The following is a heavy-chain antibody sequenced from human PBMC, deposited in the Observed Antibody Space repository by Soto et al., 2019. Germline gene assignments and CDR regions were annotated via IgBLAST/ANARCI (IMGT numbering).Heavy chain of an antibody. CDR3: ARVPDY. CDR1: GGSISSYY. D-gene: IGHD2-2*01. CDR2: MYHSGST. V-gene: IGHV4-59*12. Sequence: SETLSLTCTVSGGSISSYYWSWIRQPPGKGLEWIGYMYHSGSTYYNPSLKSRVTISIDTSKNQFSLKLSSVTAADTAVYYCARVPDYWGQGILVTSPQ. J-gene: IGHJ4*02.